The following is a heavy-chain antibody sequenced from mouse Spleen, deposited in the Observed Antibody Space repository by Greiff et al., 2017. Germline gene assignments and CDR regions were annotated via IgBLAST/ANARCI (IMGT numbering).Heavy chain of an antibody. CDR2: IYPRSGNT. Sequence: QVQLQQSGAELARPGASVKLSCKASGYTFTSYGISWVKQRTGQGLEWIGEIYPRSGNTYYNEKFKGKATLTADKSSSTAYMELRSLTSEDSAVYFCASSTWTENYFDYWGQGTTLTVSS. CDR3: ASSTWTENYFDY. V-gene: IGHV1-81*01. CDR1: GYTFTSYG. J-gene: IGHJ2*01.